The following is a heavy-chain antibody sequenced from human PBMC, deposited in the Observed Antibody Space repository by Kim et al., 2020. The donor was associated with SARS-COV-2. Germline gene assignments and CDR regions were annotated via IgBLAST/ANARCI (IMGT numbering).Heavy chain of an antibody. CDR2: MTYSGHT. D-gene: IGHD3-22*01. J-gene: IGHJ6*02. V-gene: IGHV4-39*07. CDR1: GGSIISGTHH. CDR3: ARDSSMILVGIAYGLDV. Sequence: SETLSLTCTVSGGSIISGTHHWGWIRQAPGKGLEWIGSMTYSGHTHYNPALQSRVSMSVDTSKNQVSLKLGSVTAADTAVYYCARDSSMILVGIAYGLDVWRQGTTVPLSS.